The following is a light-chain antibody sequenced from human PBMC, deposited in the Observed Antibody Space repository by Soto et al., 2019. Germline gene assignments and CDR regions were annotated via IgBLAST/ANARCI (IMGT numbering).Light chain of an antibody. CDR3: TSSASRSTPYV. CDR1: SSDVGGYTY. V-gene: IGLV2-14*01. Sequence: QSVLTQPASVSGSPGQSITISCAGTSSDVGGYTYVSWYQQHPGKAPKLMIYDVSNRPSGVSNRFSGSKSGNTASLTISGLQAEYEADYYCTSSASRSTPYVFGGGTKVTVL. CDR2: DVS. J-gene: IGLJ1*01.